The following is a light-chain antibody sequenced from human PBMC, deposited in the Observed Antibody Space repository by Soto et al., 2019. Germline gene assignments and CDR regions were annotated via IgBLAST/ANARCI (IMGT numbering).Light chain of an antibody. V-gene: IGKV4-1*01. CDR3: QQSYSFPT. J-gene: IGKJ1*01. CDR2: WAF. CDR1: EAVLYSPNNKNY. Sequence: SPGALTVGLAASSTIKWNSVEAVLYSPNNKNYLAWYQQKPGQPPKLLIHWAFIRESGVPDRFSGSGSGTDFALAFRSLQSEDVAVYYGQQSYSFPTFGQGTQVEIK.